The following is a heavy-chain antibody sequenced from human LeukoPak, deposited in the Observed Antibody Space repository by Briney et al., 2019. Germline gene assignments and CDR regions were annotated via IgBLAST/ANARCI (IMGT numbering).Heavy chain of an antibody. CDR3: ARDLNWACDY. D-gene: IGHD7-27*01. Sequence: PGGSLRLSCAASGYSFSNYGLKWVRQAPGKGLEWVSYISSDRRNIYYADTVKGRFTISRDNAENSLYLQMNSLRAEDTAVYYCARDLNWACDYWGQGTLVTVSS. V-gene: IGHV3-48*01. CDR2: ISSDRRNI. J-gene: IGHJ4*02. CDR1: GYSFSNYG.